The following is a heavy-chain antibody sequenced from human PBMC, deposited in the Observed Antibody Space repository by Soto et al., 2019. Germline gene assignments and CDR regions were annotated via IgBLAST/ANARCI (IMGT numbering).Heavy chain of an antibody. J-gene: IGHJ5*02. CDR3: ARGRFLEWLLSGWFDP. D-gene: IGHD3-3*01. CDR2: INHSGST. V-gene: IGHV4-34*01. Sequence: PSETLYLTCAVYGGSFSGYYWSWIRQPPGKGLEWIGEINHSGSTNYNPSLKSRVTISVDTSKNQFSLKLTSVTAADTAVYYCARGRFLEWLLSGWFDPWGQGTLVTVSS. CDR1: GGSFSGYY.